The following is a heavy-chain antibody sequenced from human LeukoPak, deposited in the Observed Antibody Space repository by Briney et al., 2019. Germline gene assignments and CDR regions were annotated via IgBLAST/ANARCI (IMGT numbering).Heavy chain of an antibody. J-gene: IGHJ4*02. D-gene: IGHD3-10*01. V-gene: IGHV1-2*02. CDR2: INPNNGGA. CDR1: GYTFTDYY. Sequence: GASVTDSFKASGYTFTDYYMHWVRQAPGQGLEWVGWINPNNGGANYAQKFQGRVIMTSDTSISTAFMEVRWLRSDDTAIYYCARDNYGSGSYYKYWGQGTLVTVSS. CDR3: ARDNYGSGSYYKY.